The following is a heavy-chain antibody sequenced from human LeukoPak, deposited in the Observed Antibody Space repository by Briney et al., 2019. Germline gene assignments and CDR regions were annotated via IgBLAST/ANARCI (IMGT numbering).Heavy chain of an antibody. CDR3: ARGGYSYGYYHY. V-gene: IGHV4-59*01. D-gene: IGHD5-18*01. CDR2: IYYSGST. J-gene: IGHJ4*02. Sequence: KSSETLSLTCTVSGGSISSYYWSWIRQPPGKGLEWIGYIYYSGSTNYNPSLKSRVTISVDTSKNQFSLKLSSVTAADTAVYYCARGGYSYGYYHYWGQGTLVTVSS. CDR1: GGSISSYY.